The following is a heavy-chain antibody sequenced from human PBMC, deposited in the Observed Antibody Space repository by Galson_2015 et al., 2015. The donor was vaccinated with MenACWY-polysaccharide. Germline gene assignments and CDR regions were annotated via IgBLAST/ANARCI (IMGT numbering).Heavy chain of an antibody. CDR1: NITLRRYV. CDR2: IGGGGDGR. Sequence: SLRLSCAVSNITLRRYVMSWVRQPPGKGLEWVSTIGGGGDGRYYADSVKGRFTISRDNSKNTLYLEMNSLRAEDTAIYYCAKDAIAGIVLTPLRIPLQRWGQGTLVAVSS. D-gene: IGHD6-13*01. V-gene: IGHV3-23*01. CDR3: AKDAIAGIVLTPLRIPLQR. J-gene: IGHJ1*01.